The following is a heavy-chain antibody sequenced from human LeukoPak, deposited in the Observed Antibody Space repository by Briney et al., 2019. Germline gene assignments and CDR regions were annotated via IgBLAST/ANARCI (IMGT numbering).Heavy chain of an antibody. D-gene: IGHD6-19*01. CDR3: ARANGYSSGWFVDY. CDR1: GGSFSGYY. Sequence: PSETLSLTCAVYGGSFSGYYWSWIRQPPGKGLEWIAYIYYSGSTNYNPSLKSRVTISVDTSKNQFSLKLSSVTAADTAVYYCARANGYSSGWFVDYWGQGALVTVSS. V-gene: IGHV4-59*01. CDR2: IYYSGST. J-gene: IGHJ4*02.